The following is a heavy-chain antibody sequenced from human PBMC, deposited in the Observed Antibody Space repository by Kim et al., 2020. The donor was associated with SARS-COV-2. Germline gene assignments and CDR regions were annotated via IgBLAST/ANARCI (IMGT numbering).Heavy chain of an antibody. D-gene: IGHD3-16*01. CDR3: VRDRMGGAFDM. J-gene: IGHJ3*02. CDR1: GFTFSAYD. Sequence: GGSLRISCATSGFTFSAYDMNWVRQAPGKGLEWLSFITKSSTTIYYADSVEGRFTISRDNAKNSLFLQMNSLRDEYTALYYCVRDRMGGAFDMWCQGSM. V-gene: IGHV3-48*02. CDR2: ITKSSTTI.